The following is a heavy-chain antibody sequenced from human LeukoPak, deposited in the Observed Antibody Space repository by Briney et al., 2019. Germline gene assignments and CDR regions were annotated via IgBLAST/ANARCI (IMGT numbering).Heavy chain of an antibody. V-gene: IGHV4-34*01. CDR3: ARGVGRGHRKYYYDSSGRGVFDY. J-gene: IGHJ4*02. Sequence: SETLSLTCAVYGGSFSGYYWSWIRQPPGKGLEWIGEINHSGSTNYNPSLKSRATISVDTSKNQFSLKLSSVTAADTAVYYCARGVGRGHRKYYYDSSGRGVFDYWGQGTLVTVSS. CDR1: GGSFSGYY. D-gene: IGHD3-22*01. CDR2: INHSGST.